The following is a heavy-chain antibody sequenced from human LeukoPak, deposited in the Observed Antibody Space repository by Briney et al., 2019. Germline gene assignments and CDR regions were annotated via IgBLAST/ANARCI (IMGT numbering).Heavy chain of an antibody. Sequence: GGSLRLSCAASGFTFSDYYMSWIRQAPGKGLEWVSHISDSGSSIYYADSVKGRFTISRDNAKNSLYLQMNSLRAEDTALYYCARDLWFGGFIGSGFDYWGQGTLVTVSS. CDR3: ARDLWFGGFIGSGFDY. CDR2: ISDSGSSI. CDR1: GFTFSDYY. J-gene: IGHJ4*02. D-gene: IGHD3-10*01. V-gene: IGHV3-11*01.